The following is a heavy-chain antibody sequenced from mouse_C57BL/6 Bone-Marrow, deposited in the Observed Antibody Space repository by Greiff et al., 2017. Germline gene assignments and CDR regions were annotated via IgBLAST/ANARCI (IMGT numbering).Heavy chain of an antibody. Sequence: EVQRVESGGDLVKPGGSLKLSCAASGFTFSSYGMSWVRQTPDKRLEWFATLSSGGSYTYYPDSVKGRFTISRDNAKNTLYLQMSSLKSEDTAMYYCARSYYGSSYGYYAMDYWGQGTSVTVSS. CDR1: GFTFSSYG. D-gene: IGHD1-1*01. V-gene: IGHV5-6*01. CDR2: LSSGGSYT. CDR3: ARSYYGSSYGYYAMDY. J-gene: IGHJ4*01.